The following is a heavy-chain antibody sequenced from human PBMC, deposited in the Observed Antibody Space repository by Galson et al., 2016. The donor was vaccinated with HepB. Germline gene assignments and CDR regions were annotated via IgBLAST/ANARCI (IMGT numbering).Heavy chain of an antibody. V-gene: IGHV3-49*03. CDR2: IRSQTYGGTT. CDR3: TRLSGYTYGHDFDY. Sequence: SLRLSCATSGYTFADYAMTWFRQAPGKGLEWVGFIRSQTYGGTTDYAASVEGRFTISRDDSKSIVYLQMNSLKTEDPALYYCTRLSGYTYGHDFDYWGQGTLVTVSS. J-gene: IGHJ4*02. CDR1: GYTFADYA. D-gene: IGHD5-18*01.